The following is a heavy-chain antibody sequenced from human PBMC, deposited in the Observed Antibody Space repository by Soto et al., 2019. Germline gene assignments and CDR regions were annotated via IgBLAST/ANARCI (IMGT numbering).Heavy chain of an antibody. Sequence: QITLKESGPTLVKPTQTLTLTCTFSGFSLSTSGVGVGWIRQPPGKDLEWLALIYWNDDKRYSPSLKSRLTITKDTSKNQVVLTMTNMDPVDTATYYCAHNTVAAPFDYWGQGTLVTVSS. J-gene: IGHJ4*02. CDR2: IYWNDDK. CDR3: AHNTVAAPFDY. V-gene: IGHV2-5*01. CDR1: GFSLSTSGVG. D-gene: IGHD6-19*01.